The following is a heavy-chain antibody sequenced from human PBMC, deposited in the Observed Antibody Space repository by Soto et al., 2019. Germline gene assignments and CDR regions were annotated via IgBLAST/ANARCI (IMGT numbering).Heavy chain of an antibody. CDR1: GFTVSSNY. CDR3: ARDASIVGAPHRVY. V-gene: IGHV3-53*01. D-gene: IGHD1-26*01. J-gene: IGHJ4*02. Sequence: GGSLRLSCAASGFTVSSNYMSWVRQAPGKGLEWVSVIYSGGSTYYADSVKGRFTISRDNSKNTLYLQMNSLRAEDTAVYYCARDASIVGAPHRVYWGQGTLVTVSS. CDR2: IYSGGST.